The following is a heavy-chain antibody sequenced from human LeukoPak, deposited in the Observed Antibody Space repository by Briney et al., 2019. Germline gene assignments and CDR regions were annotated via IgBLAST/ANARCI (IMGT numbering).Heavy chain of an antibody. CDR3: ARDWGQRGVGATLAN. CDR1: GSTFSSHA. J-gene: IGHJ4*02. Sequence: GGSLRLSCAASGSTFSSHAMVWVRQAPGKGLEWVSFISHDGSESFHTESVKGRFTISRDNFKNTVDLQVSGLKEEDTAVYYCARDWGQRGVGATLANWGQGTLVIVSS. V-gene: IGHV3-30-3*01. D-gene: IGHD1-26*01. CDR2: ISHDGSES.